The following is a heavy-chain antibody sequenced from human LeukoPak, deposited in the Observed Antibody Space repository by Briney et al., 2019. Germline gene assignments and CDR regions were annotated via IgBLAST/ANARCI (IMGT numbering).Heavy chain of an antibody. CDR2: ISSSGSTI. Sequence: GGSLRLSCAASGFTFSDYYMSWIRQAPGKGLEWVSYISSSGSTIYYADSMKGRFTISRDNAKNSLYLQMNSLRAEDTAVYYCARVDSPGTRYSSSGPLDAFDIWGQGTMVTVSS. J-gene: IGHJ3*02. CDR1: GFTFSDYY. CDR3: ARVDSPGTRYSSSGPLDAFDI. D-gene: IGHD6-13*01. V-gene: IGHV3-11*01.